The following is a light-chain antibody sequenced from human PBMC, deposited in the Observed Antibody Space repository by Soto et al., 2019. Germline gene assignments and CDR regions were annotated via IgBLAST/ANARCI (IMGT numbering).Light chain of an antibody. CDR3: QKRSVWWT. V-gene: IGKV3-11*01. CDR2: DAS. Sequence: DIVLTQSPATLSLSPGXRATLSCRASESVDSYLAWYQQKPGQAPRLLIYDASNRATGIPARFSGSGSGTDFTLTISSLEPEDFAVYYCQKRSVWWTFGQGTKVDIK. CDR1: ESVDSY. J-gene: IGKJ1*01.